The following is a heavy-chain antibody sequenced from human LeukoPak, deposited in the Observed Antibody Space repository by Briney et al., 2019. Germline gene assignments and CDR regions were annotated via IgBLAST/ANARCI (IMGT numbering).Heavy chain of an antibody. CDR3: ARLRYFGGPTSSYYYYYMDV. CDR1: SDSITTYY. D-gene: IGHD3-9*01. Sequence: SETLSLTCTVSSDSITTYYWSWIRQPPGKGLEWIGSIYYRGTTNYSPSLKSRVTISVDTPKNQFSLKLSSVTAADTAVYYCARLRYFGGPTSSYYYYYMDVWGTGTTVTVSS. J-gene: IGHJ6*03. CDR2: IYYRGTT. V-gene: IGHV4-59*12.